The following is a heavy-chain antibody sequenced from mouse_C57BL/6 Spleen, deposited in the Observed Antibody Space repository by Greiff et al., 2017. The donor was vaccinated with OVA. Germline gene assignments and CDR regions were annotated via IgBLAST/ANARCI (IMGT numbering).Heavy chain of an antibody. CDR3: ARGDYGSSYLDY. V-gene: IGHV1-63*01. CDR2: IYPGGGYT. D-gene: IGHD1-1*01. CDR1: GYTFTNYW. Sequence: QVQLQQSGAELVRPGTSVKMSCKASGYTFTNYWIGWAKQRPGHGLEWIGDIYPGGGYTNYNEKVKGKATLTADKSSSTAYMQFSSLTSEDSAIYYCARGDYGSSYLDYWGQGTTLTVSS. J-gene: IGHJ2*01.